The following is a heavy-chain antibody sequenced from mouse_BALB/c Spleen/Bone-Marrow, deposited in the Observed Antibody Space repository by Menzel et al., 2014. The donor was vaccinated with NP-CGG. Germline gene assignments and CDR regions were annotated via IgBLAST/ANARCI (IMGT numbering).Heavy chain of an antibody. J-gene: IGHJ4*01. CDR1: GFNIKDTY. CDR3: ARWEYYAMDY. V-gene: IGHV14-3*02. CDR2: IDLANGNT. Sequence: DVKLQESGAELVKPGASVKLSCTASGFNIKDTYMHWVKQRPEQGLEWIGRIDLANGNTKYDPKFQGKATITADTSSNTAYLQLSSLTSEDTAVYYCARWEYYAMDYWGQGTSVTVSS. D-gene: IGHD4-1*01.